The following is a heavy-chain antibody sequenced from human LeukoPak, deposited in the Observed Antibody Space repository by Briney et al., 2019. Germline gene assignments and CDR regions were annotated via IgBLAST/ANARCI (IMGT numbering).Heavy chain of an antibody. CDR3: VYRPN. J-gene: IGHJ4*02. Sequence: HPGRSLGLSCAASGFTFSSYAMHWVRQAPGKGLEWVAVISYDGSNKYYADSVKGRFTISRDNSKNTLYLQMNSLRAEDTAVYYCVYRPNWGQGTLVTVSS. D-gene: IGHD2-2*02. CDR2: ISYDGSNK. V-gene: IGHV3-30*04. CDR1: GFTFSSYA.